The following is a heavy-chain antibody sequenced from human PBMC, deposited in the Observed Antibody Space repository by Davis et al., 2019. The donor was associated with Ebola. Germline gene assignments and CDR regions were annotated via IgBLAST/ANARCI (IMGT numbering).Heavy chain of an antibody. Sequence: GESLKISCAASGFTFSSYAMHWVRQAPGKGLEWVAVISYDGSNKYYADSVKGRFTISRDNSKNTLYLQMNSLRAEDTAVYYCAKAQFDSSSSVRYYYYGMDVWGQGTTVTVSS. CDR1: GFTFSSYA. CDR3: AKAQFDSSSSVRYYYYGMDV. J-gene: IGHJ6*02. D-gene: IGHD6-6*01. V-gene: IGHV3-30-3*01. CDR2: ISYDGSNK.